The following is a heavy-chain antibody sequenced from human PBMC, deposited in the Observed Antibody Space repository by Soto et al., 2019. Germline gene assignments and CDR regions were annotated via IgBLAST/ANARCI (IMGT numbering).Heavy chain of an antibody. CDR1: GFTFSTCS. V-gene: IGHV3-21*02. Sequence: EVQLVESGGGLVKPGGSLRLSCAASGFTFSTCSMNWVRQAPGTGLEWVSSISSSSSNIYYADSVKGRFTISKDNAKNSLYLQMNSLRADDTAVYYCARDNGYDAATLDYWGQGTLVTVSS. CDR3: ARDNGYDAATLDY. D-gene: IGHD5-12*01. CDR2: ISSSSSNI. J-gene: IGHJ4*02.